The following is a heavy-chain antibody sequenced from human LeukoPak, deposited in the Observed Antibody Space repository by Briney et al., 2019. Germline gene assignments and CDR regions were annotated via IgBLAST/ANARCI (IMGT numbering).Heavy chain of an antibody. CDR2: ISGSSDDI. J-gene: IGHJ6*04. CDR3: ARDSGRYGYYMDV. V-gene: IGHV3-48*01. CDR1: GSTFTSHR. D-gene: IGHD1-26*01. Sequence: GGSLRLSCAPAGSTFTSHRMNWVRQPPGKGLEWDADISGSSDDIHYADSVTGRFTISRDNAKNSVYLQMNSLRVEDTAVYYCARDSGRYGYYMDVWGKGTTVTVSS.